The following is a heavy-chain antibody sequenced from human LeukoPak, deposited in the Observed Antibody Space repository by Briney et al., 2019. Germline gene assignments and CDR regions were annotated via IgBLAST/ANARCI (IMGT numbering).Heavy chain of an antibody. Sequence: SETLSLTCIVSGDSITNHYWSLIRRPPGKGLEWIGYIYYSGSINYNPSLKSRVTISVDTSRNQFSMKLNSVTAADTAVYYCARVGFEVGATSYFDYWGQGTLVTVSS. D-gene: IGHD1-26*01. CDR2: IYYSGSI. J-gene: IGHJ4*02. CDR3: ARVGFEVGATSYFDY. V-gene: IGHV4-59*11. CDR1: GDSITNHY.